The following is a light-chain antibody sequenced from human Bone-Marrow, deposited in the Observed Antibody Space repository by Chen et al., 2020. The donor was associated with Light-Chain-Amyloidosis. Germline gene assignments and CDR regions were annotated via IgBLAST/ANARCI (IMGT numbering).Light chain of an antibody. Sequence: EIVLTQSPGTLSLSPGEGANLSCRASQTISSNYLTWYQQKFGQAPRLLIYGSSSRATGIPDRFTGRGSGTDFTLTINRLEPEDFAMYYCQQYCTSPLTFGGGTKVEIK. V-gene: IGKV3-20*01. CDR3: QQYCTSPLT. CDR1: QTISSNY. J-gene: IGKJ4*01. CDR2: GSS.